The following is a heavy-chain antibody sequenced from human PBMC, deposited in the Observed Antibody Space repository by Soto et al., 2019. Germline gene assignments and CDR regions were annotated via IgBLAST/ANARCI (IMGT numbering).Heavy chain of an antibody. D-gene: IGHD1-26*01. Sequence: GESLKISCAASGFTFSSYAMSWVRQAPGKGLEWVSAISGSGGSTYYADSVKGRFTISRDNSKNTLYLQMNSLRAEDTAVYYCAKVMWQWELLGEAYYFDYWGQGTLVTVSS. CDR3: AKVMWQWELLGEAYYFDY. V-gene: IGHV3-23*01. CDR2: ISGSGGST. J-gene: IGHJ4*02. CDR1: GFTFSSYA.